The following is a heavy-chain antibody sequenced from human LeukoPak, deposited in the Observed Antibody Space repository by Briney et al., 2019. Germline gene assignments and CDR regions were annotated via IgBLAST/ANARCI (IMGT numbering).Heavy chain of an antibody. Sequence: ASVKVSCKVSGYTLTELSMHWVRQAPGKGLEWMGGFDPEDGETIYAQKFQGRVTMTEDTSTDTVYMELSSLRSDDTAMYYCARVDAGRYYGHDYWGQGTLVTVTS. D-gene: IGHD1-26*01. CDR2: FDPEDGET. CDR1: GYTLTELS. J-gene: IGHJ4*02. V-gene: IGHV1-24*01. CDR3: ARVDAGRYYGHDY.